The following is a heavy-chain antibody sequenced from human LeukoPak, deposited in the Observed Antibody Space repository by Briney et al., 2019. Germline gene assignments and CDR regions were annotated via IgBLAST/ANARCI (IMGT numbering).Heavy chain of an antibody. CDR1: GFTFSSYW. V-gene: IGHV3-23*01. D-gene: IGHD6-6*01. J-gene: IGHJ4*02. CDR2: VSNSGGST. CDR3: AKDRRAYSSSSDY. Sequence: GGSLRLSCAASGFTFSSYWMHWVRQAPGKGLEWVSSVSNSGGSTYYADSVKGRFTISRDNSKNTLYLQMSSLRAEDTAIYYCAKDRRAYSSSSDYWGQGTLVTVSS.